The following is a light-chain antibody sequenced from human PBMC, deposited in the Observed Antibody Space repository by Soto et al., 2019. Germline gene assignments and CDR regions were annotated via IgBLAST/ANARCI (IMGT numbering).Light chain of an antibody. CDR3: QQINRFPVT. CDR2: DAS. J-gene: IGKJ4*01. CDR1: QGISSY. V-gene: IGKV1-9*01. Sequence: DIQLTQSPSFLSASVGDRVTITCRASQGISSYLAWYQQRPGKAPKLLIYDASTLQSGVPSRFSGSGSGTEFTPTISSLQPEDFATYYCQQINRFPVTFGGGTKVDIK.